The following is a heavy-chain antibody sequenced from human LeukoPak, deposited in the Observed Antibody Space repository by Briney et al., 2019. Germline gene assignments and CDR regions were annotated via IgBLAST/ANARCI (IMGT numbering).Heavy chain of an antibody. D-gene: IGHD2-15*01. Sequence: GGSLRLSCAASGFTFSSYSINWVRQAPGRGLEWVSSISGSSNYIYYADSVKGRFSVSRDNTKNSLYLQMNSLRVEDTALFYCARRVASANDAFDIWGQGTMVTVSS. CDR3: ARRVASANDAFDI. J-gene: IGHJ3*02. V-gene: IGHV3-21*01. CDR1: GFTFSSYS. CDR2: ISGSSNYI.